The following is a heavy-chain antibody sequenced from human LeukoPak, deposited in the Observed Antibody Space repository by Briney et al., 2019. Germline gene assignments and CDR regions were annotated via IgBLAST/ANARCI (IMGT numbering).Heavy chain of an antibody. J-gene: IGHJ4*02. D-gene: IGHD7-27*01. V-gene: IGHV3-33*01. CDR2: IWHDGSSK. CDR3: VREGPGDRRQFDY. CDR1: GFSFSSYG. Sequence: PGGSLRLSCAASGFSFSSYGIHWVRQAPGKELEWVAVIWHDGSSKYYADSVKGRFTISRDNSKNTLYLQMSSLRDDDTAVYYCVREGPGDRRQFDYWGQGTLVTVSA.